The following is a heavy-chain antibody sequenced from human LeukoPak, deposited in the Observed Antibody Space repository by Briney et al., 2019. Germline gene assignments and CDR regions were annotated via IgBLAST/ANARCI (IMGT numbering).Heavy chain of an antibody. CDR1: GGSISSYY. J-gene: IGHJ4*02. CDR3: ARSAVRLVDFDY. D-gene: IGHD3-9*01. Sequence: SETLSLTCTVSGGSISSYYWSWIRQPPGKGLEWIGYIYYSGSTNYNPSLKSRVTISVDTSKNQFSLKLSSVTAADTAVYYCARSAVRLVDFDYWGQGTLVTVSS. V-gene: IGHV4-59*08. CDR2: IYYSGST.